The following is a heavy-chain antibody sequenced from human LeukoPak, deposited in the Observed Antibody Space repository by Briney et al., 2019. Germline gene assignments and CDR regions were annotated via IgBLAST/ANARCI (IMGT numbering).Heavy chain of an antibody. CDR2: ISGSDGST. J-gene: IGHJ5*02. V-gene: IGHV3-23*01. CDR1: GFTFSSYA. Sequence: GGSLRLSCAASGFTFSSYAMHWVRQAPGKGPEWVSTISGSDGSTYYADSVKGRFTISGDNSKNTLYLQMNSLRAEDTAVYYCTKRTSTLDDPWGQGTLVTVSS. CDR3: TKRTSTLDDP. D-gene: IGHD1-1*01.